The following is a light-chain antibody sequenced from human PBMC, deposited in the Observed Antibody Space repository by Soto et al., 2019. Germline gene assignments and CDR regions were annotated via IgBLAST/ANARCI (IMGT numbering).Light chain of an antibody. CDR2: DVN. J-gene: IGLJ2*01. CDR3: CSYAGSYTLV. CDR1: SSDVGGYHY. V-gene: IGLV2-11*01. Sequence: QSVLTQPRSVSGSPGQSVTLSCTGTSSDVGGYHYVSWYQHHPGKAPKIIIYDVNKRPSGVPDRFSGSKSGNMASLTISGLQTEDEADYYCCSYAGSYTLVFGGGTK.